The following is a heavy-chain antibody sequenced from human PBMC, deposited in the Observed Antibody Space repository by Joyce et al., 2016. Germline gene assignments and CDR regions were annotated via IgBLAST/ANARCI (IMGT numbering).Heavy chain of an antibody. V-gene: IGHV4-39*07. J-gene: IGHJ5*02. CDR1: GGSITSPTYY. CDR3: ARDPSNWFDP. Sequence: QLHLQESGPGLVKPSETLSLTCTVSGGSITSPTYYWAWIRQPPGKGLEWIGSIYYSGRTYYNPPLKSRVTISVDTSKNQVSLKVSSVTDADTAVYYCARDPSNWFDPWGQGTLVTVSS. CDR2: IYYSGRT.